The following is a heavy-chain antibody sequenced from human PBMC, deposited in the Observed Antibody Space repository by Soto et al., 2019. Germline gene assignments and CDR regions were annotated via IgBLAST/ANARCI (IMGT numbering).Heavy chain of an antibody. D-gene: IGHD3-10*01. J-gene: IGHJ6*02. CDR2: IKQDGSEK. CDR1: GFTFSSYW. Sequence: GGSLRLSCAASGFTFSSYWMSWVRQAPGKGLEWVANIKQDGSEKYYVDSVKGRFTISRDNAKNSLYLQMNSLRAEDTAEDYCAREIGKRMTMFRGVIIMDYYYGMDVWGQGTTVTVSS. V-gene: IGHV3-7*01. CDR3: AREIGKRMTMFRGVIIMDYYYGMDV.